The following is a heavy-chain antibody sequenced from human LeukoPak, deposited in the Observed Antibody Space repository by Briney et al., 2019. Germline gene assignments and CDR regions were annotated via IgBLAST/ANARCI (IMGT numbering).Heavy chain of an antibody. CDR3: ARGPARYYDFWSGYSYYMDV. Sequence: PSETLSLTCAVYDVSFSGYYWSWIRQPPGKGLEWIGEINHSGSTNYNPSLKSRVTISVDTSKNQFSLNLRSVTAADTAVYYCARGPARYYDFWSGYSYYMDVWGKGTTVTVSS. CDR1: DVSFSGYY. CDR2: INHSGST. J-gene: IGHJ6*03. V-gene: IGHV4-34*01. D-gene: IGHD3-3*01.